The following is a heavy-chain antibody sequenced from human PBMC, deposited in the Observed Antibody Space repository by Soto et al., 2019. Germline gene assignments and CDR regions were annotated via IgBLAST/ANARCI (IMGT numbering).Heavy chain of an antibody. J-gene: IGHJ5*02. Sequence: QVHLQQWGAGLLKPSETLSLTCAVYGGSFSDTYWNWFRQPPGKGLEWIGEINHNTNTIYNPSLTVRVTISVATSKNHGSLKLTSVTAADTAVYYCARGVRLFRGLFDPWGQGTLVTVSS. V-gene: IGHV4-34*01. CDR1: GGSFSDTY. D-gene: IGHD2-15*01. CDR3: ARGVRLFRGLFDP. CDR2: INHNTNT.